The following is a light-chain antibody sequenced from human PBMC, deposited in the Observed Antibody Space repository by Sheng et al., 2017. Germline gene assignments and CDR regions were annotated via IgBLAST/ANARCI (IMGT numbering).Light chain of an antibody. CDR1: QDLGTW. CDR3: QQAKTFPWT. V-gene: IGKV1-12*02. CDR2: SAS. Sequence: DIQMTQSPSSVSASVGDRVTITCRASQDLGTWLAWYQQRPGKAPKFLIYSASTLQSGVPSRFSGSGSGTDFTLTINSVQPEDAATYYCQQAKTFPWTFGQGTKLEIK. J-gene: IGKJ2*01.